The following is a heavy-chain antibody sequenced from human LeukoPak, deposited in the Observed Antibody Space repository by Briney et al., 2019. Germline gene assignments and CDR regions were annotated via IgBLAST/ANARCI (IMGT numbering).Heavy chain of an antibody. V-gene: IGHV1-2*02. J-gene: IGHJ4*02. D-gene: IGHD3-9*01. CDR3: ARGRDRYFAFPFDY. CDR1: GYTFTGYY. Sequence: ASVKVSCKASGYTFTGYYMHWVRQAPGQGLEGMGWINPNSGGTNYAQKFQGRVTMTRDTSISTAYMELSRLRSDDTAVYYCARGRDRYFAFPFDYWGQGTLVTVSS. CDR2: INPNSGGT.